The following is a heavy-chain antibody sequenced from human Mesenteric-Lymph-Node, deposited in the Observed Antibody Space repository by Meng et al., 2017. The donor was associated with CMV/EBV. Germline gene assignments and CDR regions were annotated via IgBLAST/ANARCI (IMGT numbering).Heavy chain of an antibody. D-gene: IGHD1-26*01. CDR1: GFTVSNNY. CDR2: IYDVGTT. Sequence: ETLSLTCAASGFTVSNNYMSWVRQAPGQGLEWVALIYDVGTTYYADSVKGRFTISKDNYKNTLYLQMNSLRVEDTAVYYCVKEGIVGFIFFDSWGQGTPVTVSS. V-gene: IGHV3-53*01. CDR3: VKEGIVGFIFFDS. J-gene: IGHJ4*02.